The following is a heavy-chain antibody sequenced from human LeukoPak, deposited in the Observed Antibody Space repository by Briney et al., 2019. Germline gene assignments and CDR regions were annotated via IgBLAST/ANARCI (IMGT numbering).Heavy chain of an antibody. CDR3: ARLTPYYHYMDV. J-gene: IGHJ6*03. D-gene: IGHD2-15*01. CDR2: IIPIFGTA. V-gene: IGHV1-69*05. CDR1: GGTFSSYA. Sequence: VASVKVSCKASGGTFSSYAISWVRQAPGQGLEWMGGIIPIFGTANYAQKFQGRVTITTDESTSTAYVELSSLRSEDTAVYYCARLTPYYHYMDVWGKGTTVTVSS.